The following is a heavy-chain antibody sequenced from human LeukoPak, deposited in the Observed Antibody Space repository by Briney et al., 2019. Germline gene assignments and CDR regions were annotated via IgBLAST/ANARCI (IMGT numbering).Heavy chain of an antibody. V-gene: IGHV4-59*08. J-gene: IGHJ4*02. Sequence: PSETLSLTCTVSGDSISGFYWSWLRQPPGKGLEWIGYIYYSGSTNYNPSLKSRVTISVDTSKSQFSLKLTSVTAADTAVYYCARRRYTSGYLDYWGQGTLVTVSS. CDR3: ARRRYTSGYLDY. CDR1: GDSISGFY. D-gene: IGHD3-22*01. CDR2: IYYSGST.